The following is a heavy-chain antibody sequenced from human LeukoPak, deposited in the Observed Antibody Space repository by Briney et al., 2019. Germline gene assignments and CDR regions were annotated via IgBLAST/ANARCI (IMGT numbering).Heavy chain of an antibody. CDR2: ISGSGGST. CDR1: GFTFSSYA. CDR3: AKGLAIVGVTTYDY. V-gene: IGHV3-23*01. D-gene: IGHD1-26*01. J-gene: IGHJ4*02. Sequence: PGGSPRPSCIASGFTFSSYAMSWVRQAPGRGLEWVSGISGSGGSTYYADSVKGQFTISRDNSRNTLSLQVNSLRVEDTAVYYCAKGLAIVGVTTYDYWGQGTLVTVSS.